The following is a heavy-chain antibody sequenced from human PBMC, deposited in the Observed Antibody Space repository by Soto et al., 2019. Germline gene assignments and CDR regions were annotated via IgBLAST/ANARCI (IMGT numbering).Heavy chain of an antibody. CDR2: ISGSGGST. J-gene: IGHJ6*02. D-gene: IGHD2-2*01. V-gene: IGHV3-23*01. Sequence: GGSLRLSCAASGFTFSSYAMSWVRQAPGKGLEWVSAISGSGGSTYYADSVKGRFTISRDNSKNTLYLQMNSLRAEDTAVYYCAKGAMPAAPYYYYGMDVWGQGTTVTVSS. CDR1: GFTFSSYA. CDR3: AKGAMPAAPYYYYGMDV.